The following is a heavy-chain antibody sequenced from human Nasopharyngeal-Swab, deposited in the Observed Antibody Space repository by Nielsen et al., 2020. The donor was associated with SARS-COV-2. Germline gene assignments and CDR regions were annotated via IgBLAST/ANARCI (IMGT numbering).Heavy chain of an antibody. CDR3: AKGSSGYYRHAFDM. Sequence: GESLKISCAASGFTFSFYGMHWVRQAPGKGLEWVSGISAGGGSTYYADSVKGRFTISRDNSKNTLNLQMNSLRAEDTALYYCAKGSSGYYRHAFDMWGQGTMVTVSS. J-gene: IGHJ3*02. V-gene: IGHV3-23*01. D-gene: IGHD3-22*01. CDR1: GFTFSFYG. CDR2: ISAGGGST.